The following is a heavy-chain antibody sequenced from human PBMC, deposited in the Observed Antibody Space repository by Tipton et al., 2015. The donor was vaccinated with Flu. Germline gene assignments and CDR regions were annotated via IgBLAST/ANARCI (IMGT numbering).Heavy chain of an antibody. Sequence: QLVQSGAEVKKPGESLKISCKVSGYSFTNNWIGWVRQMPGKGLEWMGIIYPGDSDTRYSPSFQGQVTISADKSITTAHLQWSSLKASDTAIYYCVRQPGGVRYFDLWGRGPLVTVSS. D-gene: IGHD3-10*01. J-gene: IGHJ2*01. V-gene: IGHV5-51*01. CDR2: IYPGDSDT. CDR1: GYSFTNNW. CDR3: VRQPGGVRYFDL.